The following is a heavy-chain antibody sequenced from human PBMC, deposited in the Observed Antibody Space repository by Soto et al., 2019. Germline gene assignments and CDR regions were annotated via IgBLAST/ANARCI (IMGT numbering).Heavy chain of an antibody. CDR3: AAQRGGGGY. D-gene: IGHD6-25*01. CDR2: IYSGGYT. V-gene: IGHV3-53*01. J-gene: IGHJ4*02. Sequence: EVQLVESGGGLIQPGGSLRLSCAVSGFTVSNNYMSWVRQAPGKGLEGVSVIYSGGYTAYGDSVKGRFTISRDNSTKKLFFKMNSRGADDAAVYYGAAQRGGGGYWGQGTLVTVSS. CDR1: GFTVSNNY.